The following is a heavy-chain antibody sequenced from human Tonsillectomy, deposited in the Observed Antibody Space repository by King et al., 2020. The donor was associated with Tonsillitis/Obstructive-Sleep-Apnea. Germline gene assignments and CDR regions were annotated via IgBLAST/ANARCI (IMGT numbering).Heavy chain of an antibody. V-gene: IGHV4-59*01. Sequence: QLQESGPGLVKPSETLSLTCTVSGGSISSYYWSWLRQPPGKGLEWIGYIYYSGSTNYTHTLKSRVTITVDTSKNQFPLKLSSVTAADTAVYYCARGYGVFGVVFNWFDPWGQGTLVTVSS. CDR1: GGSISSYY. J-gene: IGHJ5*02. CDR3: ARGYGVFGVVFNWFDP. CDR2: IYYSGST. D-gene: IGHD3-3*01.